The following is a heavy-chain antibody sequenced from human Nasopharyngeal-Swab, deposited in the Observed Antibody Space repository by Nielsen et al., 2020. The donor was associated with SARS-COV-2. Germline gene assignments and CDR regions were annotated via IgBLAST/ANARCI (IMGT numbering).Heavy chain of an antibody. Sequence: GASLKISCAASGFTFSSYAMSWVRQAPGKGLEWVSAISGSGGSTYYADSVKGRFTISRDNSKNTLYLQMNSLRAEDTAVYYCAKDEEAVARDYWGQGTLVTVSS. D-gene: IGHD6-19*01. J-gene: IGHJ4*02. CDR2: ISGSGGST. CDR1: GFTFSSYA. V-gene: IGHV3-23*01. CDR3: AKDEEAVARDY.